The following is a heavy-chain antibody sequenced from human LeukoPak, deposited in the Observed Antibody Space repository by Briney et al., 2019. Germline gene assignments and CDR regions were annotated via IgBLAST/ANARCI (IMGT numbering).Heavy chain of an antibody. Sequence: ASVKVSCKASGYTFTDYYIHWVRQAPGQGLEWMGWINPNTGDTNYAQKFQGRVTMTRDTSSSTAYMELSRLRSDDTAMYYCAKDQGRGYTYGLYYFDYWGQGTLVTVSS. CDR1: GYTFTDYY. CDR2: INPNTGDT. D-gene: IGHD5-18*01. J-gene: IGHJ4*02. CDR3: AKDQGRGYTYGLYYFDY. V-gene: IGHV1-2*02.